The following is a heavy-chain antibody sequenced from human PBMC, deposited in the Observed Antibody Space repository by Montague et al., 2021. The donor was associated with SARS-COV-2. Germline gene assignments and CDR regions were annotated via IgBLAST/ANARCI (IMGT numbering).Heavy chain of an antibody. Sequence: SETLSLTCAVYGRSFSGYSWSRIRQPPGKRPVWYGDIYHSGRTNYNPSLKSRVTISVDTSKNQFSLKLSSVTAADTAVYYCARGLAELRYFDWYHYYFDYWGQGTPVTVSS. D-gene: IGHD3-9*01. CDR1: GRSFSGYS. CDR2: IYHSGRT. V-gene: IGHV4-34*01. J-gene: IGHJ4*02. CDR3: ARGLAELRYFDWYHYYFDY.